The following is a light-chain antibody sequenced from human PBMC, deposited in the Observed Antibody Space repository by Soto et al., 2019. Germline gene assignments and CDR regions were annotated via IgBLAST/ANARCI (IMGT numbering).Light chain of an antibody. V-gene: IGKV1-5*01. CDR2: DAS. CDR1: QSIRSW. J-gene: IGKJ1*01. Sequence: PVSLSTSPLSATVGDRVAVTCRASQSIRSWLAWYQQKPGKAPKLLIYDASSLESGVPSRFSGSASGTEFILTISSLQAGDVTSYCCQQYNSYPWPFGQGTK. CDR3: QQYNSYPWP.